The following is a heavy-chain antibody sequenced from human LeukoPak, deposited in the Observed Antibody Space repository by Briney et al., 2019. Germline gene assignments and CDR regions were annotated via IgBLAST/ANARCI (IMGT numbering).Heavy chain of an antibody. CDR1: GFIVSTNY. CDR2: IDSSGGYM. Sequence: GGSLRFSCAASGFIVSTNYMSWARQAPGKGLEWVSSIDSSGGYMFYADSAKGRFIISRDNAKDSLYLQMNSLRVEDTAVYYCLRGDRRDYWGQGTLVTVSS. V-gene: IGHV3-21*06. CDR3: LRGDRRDY. J-gene: IGHJ4*02.